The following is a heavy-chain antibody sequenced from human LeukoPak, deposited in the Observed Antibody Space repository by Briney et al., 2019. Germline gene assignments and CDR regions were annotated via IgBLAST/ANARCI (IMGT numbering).Heavy chain of an antibody. CDR3: AKVGAARDYFDY. D-gene: IGHD6-6*01. CDR2: IWYDGSNK. Sequence: GGSLRLSCAASGFTFSSYGMHWVRQAPGKGLEWVAVIWYDGSNKYYADSVKGRFTIFRDNSKNTLYLQMNSLRAEDTAVYYCAKVGAARDYFDYWGQGTLVTVSS. V-gene: IGHV3-33*06. J-gene: IGHJ4*02. CDR1: GFTFSSYG.